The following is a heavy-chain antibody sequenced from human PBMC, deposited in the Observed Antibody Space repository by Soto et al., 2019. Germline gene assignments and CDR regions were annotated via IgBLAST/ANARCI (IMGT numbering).Heavy chain of an antibody. CDR2: INQDGSER. D-gene: IGHD3-10*01. Sequence: PGGFLRLSCAASGFTFSTCWMMWVRQAPGKGLEWVANINQDGSERYYVDSVKGRFTISRDNAKNSLYLQMNSLRAEDTAVYYCVKDNRGSYWGQGTLVTVSS. J-gene: IGHJ4*02. V-gene: IGHV3-7*01. CDR1: GFTFSTCW. CDR3: VKDNRGSY.